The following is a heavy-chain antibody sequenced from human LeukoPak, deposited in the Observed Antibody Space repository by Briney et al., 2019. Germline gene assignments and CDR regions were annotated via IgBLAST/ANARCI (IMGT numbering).Heavy chain of an antibody. V-gene: IGHV3-23*01. CDR1: GFTFSSYA. D-gene: IGHD6-13*01. Sequence: SGGSLRLSCAASGFTFSSYAMSWVRQAPGKGLEWVAAISGSGGSTYYADSVKGRFTISRDNSKNTLYLQMNSLRAEDTAVYYCAKCKQQLVLHYWGQGTLVTVSS. CDR3: AKCKQQLVLHY. J-gene: IGHJ4*02. CDR2: ISGSGGST.